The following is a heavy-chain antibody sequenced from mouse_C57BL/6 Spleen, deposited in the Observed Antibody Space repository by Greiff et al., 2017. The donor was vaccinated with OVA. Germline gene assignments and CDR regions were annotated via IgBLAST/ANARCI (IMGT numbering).Heavy chain of an antibody. CDR3: ARGGDWFAY. Sequence: QVQLQQPGAELVMPGASVKLSCKASGYTFTSYWMHWVKQRPGQGLEWIGEIDPSDSYTNYNQKFKGKSTLTVDKSSSTAYTQLSSLTSEDSAVYYCARGGDWFAYWGQGTLVTVSA. V-gene: IGHV1-69*01. CDR1: GYTFTSYW. J-gene: IGHJ3*01. CDR2: IDPSDSYT.